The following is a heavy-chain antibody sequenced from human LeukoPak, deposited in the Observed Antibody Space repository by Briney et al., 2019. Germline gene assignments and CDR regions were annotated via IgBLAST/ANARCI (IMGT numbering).Heavy chain of an antibody. D-gene: IGHD1-26*01. V-gene: IGHV3-33*01. J-gene: IGHJ4*02. Sequence: GGSLRLSCAASGFTFSSYGMHWVRQAPGKGLEWVAVVRYDGSNKYYADSVKGRFTISRDNSKNTLYLQMNSLRAEDTAVYYCARGGGSYDYYFDYWGQGTLVTVSS. CDR3: ARGGGSYDYYFDY. CDR1: GFTFSSYG. CDR2: VRYDGSNK.